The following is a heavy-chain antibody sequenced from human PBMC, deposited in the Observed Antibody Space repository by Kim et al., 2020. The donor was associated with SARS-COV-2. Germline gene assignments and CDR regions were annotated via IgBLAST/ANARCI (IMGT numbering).Heavy chain of an antibody. CDR3: ARANYGDDYFQH. V-gene: IGHV3-11*06. CDR2: ISSSSSYT. Sequence: GGSLRLSCAASGFTFSDYYMSWIRQAPGKGLEWVSYISSSSSYTNYADSVKGRFTISRDNAKNSLYLQMNSLRAEDTAVYYCARANYGDDYFQHWGQGTLVTVSS. CDR1: GFTFSDYY. D-gene: IGHD4-17*01. J-gene: IGHJ1*01.